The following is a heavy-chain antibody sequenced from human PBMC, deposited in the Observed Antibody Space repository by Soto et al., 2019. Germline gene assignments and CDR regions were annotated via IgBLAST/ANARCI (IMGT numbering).Heavy chain of an antibody. CDR3: ARMVSRSGSYWYYYYGMDV. D-gene: IGHD3-10*01. CDR2: INHSGST. CDR1: GGSFSGYY. J-gene: IGHJ6*02. Sequence: PSETLSLTCAVHGGSFSGYYWSWIRQPPGKGLEWIGEINHSGSTNYNPSLKSRVTISVDTSKNQFSLKLSSVTAADTAVYYCARMVSRSGSYWYYYYGMDVWGQGTTVTVSS. V-gene: IGHV4-34*01.